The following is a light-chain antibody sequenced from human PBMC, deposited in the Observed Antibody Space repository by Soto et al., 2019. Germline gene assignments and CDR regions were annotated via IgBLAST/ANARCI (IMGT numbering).Light chain of an antibody. V-gene: IGKV1-6*01. CDR2: AAS. Sequence: AILLTQYPSSLSASVGDRVTITCRASHGLRHYLCWYQQKPGKAPKLLIYAASSLQSGDPSRFSGSGSGTYFTLTLISLQPEDFATYYCLQDYNYPLTFGGGTKVEIK. CDR3: LQDYNYPLT. CDR1: HGLRHY. J-gene: IGKJ4*01.